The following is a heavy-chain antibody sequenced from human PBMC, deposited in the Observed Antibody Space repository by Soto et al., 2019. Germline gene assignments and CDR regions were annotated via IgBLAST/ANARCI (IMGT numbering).Heavy chain of an antibody. CDR2: IGSTGSVT. CDR1: GFTFSGYS. V-gene: IGHV3-48*04. CDR3: AGGRPNSGSGYGLDI. Sequence: EVQLVESGGGLVQPGGSLRLSCAVSGFTFSGYSFNWVRQAPGRGLEWVSFIGSTGSVTHYADSVMGRFTISRDNARKFLYLQMGSLRAHDTAGVRLAGGRPNSGSGYGLDIWGQGTVVTVSS. D-gene: IGHD4-17*01. J-gene: IGHJ3*02.